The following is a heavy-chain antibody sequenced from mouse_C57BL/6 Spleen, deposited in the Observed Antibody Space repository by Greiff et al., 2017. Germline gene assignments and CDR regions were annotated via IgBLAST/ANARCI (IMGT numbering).Heavy chain of an antibody. D-gene: IGHD2-3*01. Sequence: DVQLQESGPGLVKPSQSLSLTCSVTGYSITSGYYWNWIRQFPGNKLEWMGYISYDGSNNYNPSLKNRISITRDTSKNQFFLKLNSVTTEDTATYYCARGYDGYYAFAYWGQGTLVTVSA. CDR1: GYSITSGYY. V-gene: IGHV3-6*01. CDR3: ARGYDGYYAFAY. J-gene: IGHJ3*01. CDR2: ISYDGSN.